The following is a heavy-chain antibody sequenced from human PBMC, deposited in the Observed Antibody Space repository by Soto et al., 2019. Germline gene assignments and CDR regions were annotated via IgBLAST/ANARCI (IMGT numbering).Heavy chain of an antibody. CDR1: GFTFSSYG. J-gene: IGHJ6*02. CDR3: AKEQLPRPYYYYYGMDV. CDR2: ISYDGSNK. D-gene: IGHD6-6*01. Sequence: SGGSLRLSCAASGFTFSSYGMHWVRQAPGKGLEWVAVISYDGSNKYYADSVKGRFTISRDNSKNTLYLQMNSLRAEDTAVYYCAKEQLPRPYYYYYGMDVWGQGTTVTVSS. V-gene: IGHV3-30*18.